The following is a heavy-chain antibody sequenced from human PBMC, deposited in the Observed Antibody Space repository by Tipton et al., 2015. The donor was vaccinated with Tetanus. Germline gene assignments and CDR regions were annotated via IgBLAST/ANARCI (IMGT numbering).Heavy chain of an antibody. CDR3: ARTAIFGVITYRAFDL. Sequence: TLSLTCSVSGSLRSYYWSWIRQAPGKGLEWIGRISYSGNTAYNPSLQSRVSMSVDTSKKQFSLRLNSVAAADTAIYYCARTAIFGVITYRAFDLWGLGTMVTVSS. J-gene: IGHJ3*01. D-gene: IGHD3-3*01. CDR2: ISYSGNT. CDR1: GSLRSYY. V-gene: IGHV4-59*07.